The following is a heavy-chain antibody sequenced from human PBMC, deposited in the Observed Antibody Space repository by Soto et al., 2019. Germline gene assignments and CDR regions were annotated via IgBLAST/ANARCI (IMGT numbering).Heavy chain of an antibody. CDR3: AHAGDYDLLTFDH. J-gene: IGHJ4*02. Sequence: QITLKESGPTLVRPAQTLTLTCGFSGFSLSSYGMGVAWIRQPPGKALEWLALIYWDDDKRYSPSLKDRLAISKDTSSNQVVLTITNVDPGDTATYFCAHAGDYDLLTFDHRGPGTLVTVSS. CDR2: IYWDDDK. D-gene: IGHD4-17*01. CDR1: GFSLSSYGMG. V-gene: IGHV2-5*02.